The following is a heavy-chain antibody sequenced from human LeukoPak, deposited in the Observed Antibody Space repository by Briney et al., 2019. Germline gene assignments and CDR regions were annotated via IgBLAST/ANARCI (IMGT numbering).Heavy chain of an antibody. V-gene: IGHV1-46*01. Sequence: ASVKVSCKASGYTFTSYYMHWVRQAPGQGLEWMGIINPSGGSTSYAQKFQGRVTMTRDTSTSTVYMEPSSLRSEDTAVYYCARAYGDYAQGGQYYFDYWGQGTLVTVSS. J-gene: IGHJ4*02. D-gene: IGHD4-17*01. CDR3: ARAYGDYAQGGQYYFDY. CDR2: INPSGGST. CDR1: GYTFTSYY.